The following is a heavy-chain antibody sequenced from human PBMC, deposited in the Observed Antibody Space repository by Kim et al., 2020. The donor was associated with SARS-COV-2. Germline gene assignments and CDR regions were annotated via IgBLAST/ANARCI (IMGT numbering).Heavy chain of an antibody. J-gene: IGHJ4*02. CDR2: IYYSGST. CDR1: GGSISSYY. D-gene: IGHD3-3*01. V-gene: IGHV4-59*01. Sequence: SETLSLTCNVSGGSISSYYWSWIRQPPGKGLEWIGYIYYSGSTNYNPSLKSRVTISVDTSKNQFSLKLSSVTAADTAVYYCARLRIANDDFWSRYYFDYWGQGTLVTVSS. CDR3: ARLRIANDDFWSRYYFDY.